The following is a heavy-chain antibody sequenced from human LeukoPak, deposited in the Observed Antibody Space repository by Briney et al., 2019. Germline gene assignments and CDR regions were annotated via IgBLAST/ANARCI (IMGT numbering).Heavy chain of an antibody. J-gene: IGHJ4*02. CDR1: GVSISSSSYY. CDR3: ADYDILTGSSSY. CDR2: IYYSRST. D-gene: IGHD3-9*01. V-gene: IGHV4-61*01. Sequence: PSETLSLTCTVSGVSISSSSYYWSWIRQPPGKGLEWIGYIYYSRSTNYNPSLKSRVTISVDTSKNQFSLKLSSVTAADTAVYYCADYDILTGSSSYWGQGTLVTVSS.